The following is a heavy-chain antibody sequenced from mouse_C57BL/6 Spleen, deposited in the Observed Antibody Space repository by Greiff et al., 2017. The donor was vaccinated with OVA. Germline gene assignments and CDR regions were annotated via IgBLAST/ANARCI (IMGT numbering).Heavy chain of an antibody. CDR2: INPNNGGT. CDR3: ARRGERVLYYAMDY. V-gene: IGHV1-18*01. Sequence: VQLQQSGPELVKPGASVKIPCKASGYTFTDYNMDWVKQSHGKSLEWIGDINPNNGGTIYNQKFKGKATLTVDKSSSTAYMELRSLTSEDTAVYYCARRGERVLYYAMDYWGQGTSVTVAS. D-gene: IGHD6-1*01. J-gene: IGHJ4*01. CDR1: GYTFTDYN.